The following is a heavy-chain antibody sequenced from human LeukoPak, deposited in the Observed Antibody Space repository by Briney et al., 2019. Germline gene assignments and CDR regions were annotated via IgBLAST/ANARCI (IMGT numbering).Heavy chain of an antibody. CDR3: ARETTLIGGVLNPIDY. CDR1: GDSVSSNSAA. Sequence: SQTLSLTCAISGDSVSSNSAAWNWIRQSPSRGLEWLGRTFYRSKWYNDYAVSVRSRISFNPDLSKNQVSLQLNYLTPEDSALYYCARETTLIGGVLNPIDYWGQGTLVTVSS. V-gene: IGHV6-1*01. CDR2: TFYRSKWYN. J-gene: IGHJ4*02. D-gene: IGHD3-16*01.